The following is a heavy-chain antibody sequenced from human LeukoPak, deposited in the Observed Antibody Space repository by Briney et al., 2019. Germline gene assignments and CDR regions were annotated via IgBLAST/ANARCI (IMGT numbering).Heavy chain of an antibody. CDR3: ARCDYLDF. V-gene: IGHV3-48*01. J-gene: IGHJ6*04. CDR2: IRGSSNTI. Sequence: GGSLRLSCSASGFIFRSYGLIWVRQTRGKGLEWISYIRGSSNTIYSADSVKGRFTISRDNGKNTLYLQMNSLGAEDTAVYFCARCDYLDFWGKGTTVIVSS. D-gene: IGHD3-22*01. CDR1: GFIFRSYG.